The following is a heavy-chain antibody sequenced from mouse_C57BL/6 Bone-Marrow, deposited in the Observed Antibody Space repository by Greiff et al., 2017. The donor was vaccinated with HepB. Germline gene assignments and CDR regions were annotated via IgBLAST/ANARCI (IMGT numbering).Heavy chain of an antibody. Sequence: EVKLMESGPGLVKPSQSLSLTCSVTGYSITSGYYWNWIRQFPGNKLEWMGYISYDGSNNYNPSLKNRISITRDTSKNQFFLKLNSVTTEDTATYYCARRYYFDYWGQGTTLTVSS. V-gene: IGHV3-6*01. CDR3: ARRYYFDY. J-gene: IGHJ2*01. CDR2: ISYDGSN. CDR1: GYSITSGYY.